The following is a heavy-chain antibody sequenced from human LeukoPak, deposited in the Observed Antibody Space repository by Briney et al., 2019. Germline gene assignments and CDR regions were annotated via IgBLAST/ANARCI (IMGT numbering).Heavy chain of an antibody. D-gene: IGHD1-26*01. Sequence: ASVKVSCRASGYTFTGYYVHWVRQAPGQGLEWMGWINPYSGDTNYAQKFQGRVTMTRDTSISTAYMELSSLKSDDTAVYYCARVAMSGIGSDDFWGQGTLVTASS. CDR1: GYTFTGYY. J-gene: IGHJ4*02. CDR2: INPYSGDT. V-gene: IGHV1-2*02. CDR3: ARVAMSGIGSDDF.